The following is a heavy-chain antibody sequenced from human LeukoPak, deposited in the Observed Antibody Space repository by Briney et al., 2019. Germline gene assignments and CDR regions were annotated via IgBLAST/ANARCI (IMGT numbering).Heavy chain of an antibody. V-gene: IGHV4-34*01. CDR3: ARGPSVAAAKKRFDY. CDR2: INHSGST. D-gene: IGHD6-13*01. CDR1: GDSISRSY. Sequence: SETLSLTCTVSGDSISRSYWNWIRQPPGKGLEWIGEINHSGSTNYNPSLKSRVTISVDTSKNQFSLKLSSVTAADTAVYYCARGPSVAAAKKRFDYWGQGTLVTVSS. J-gene: IGHJ4*02.